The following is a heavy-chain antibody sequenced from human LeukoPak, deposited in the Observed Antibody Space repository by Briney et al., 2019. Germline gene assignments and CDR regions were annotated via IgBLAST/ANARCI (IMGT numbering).Heavy chain of an antibody. V-gene: IGHV4-59*01. J-gene: IGHJ4*02. CDR3: ARHHQDSSGYIDY. D-gene: IGHD3-22*01. CDR2: IYYSGST. CDR1: GGSISSYY. Sequence: SETLSLTCTVSGGSISSYYWSWIRQPPGKGLEWIGYIYYSGSTNYNPSLKSRVTISVDTSKNQFSLKLSSVTAADTAVYYCARHHQDSSGYIDYWGQGILVTVSS.